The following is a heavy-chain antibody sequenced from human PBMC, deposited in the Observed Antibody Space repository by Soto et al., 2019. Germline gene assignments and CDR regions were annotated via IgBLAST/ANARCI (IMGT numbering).Heavy chain of an antibody. CDR1: GGSIKNYY. V-gene: IGHV4-59*01. D-gene: IGHD2-21*01. Sequence: NPSETLSLTCSVSGGSIKNYYWNWIRQAPGKGLEWIGYIYYSGSTNYHPSLKSRVTISVDTSKNQFSLKLTSVTAADTAVYYCARDREVWLRGWGFDTWGQGALVTVSS. J-gene: IGHJ5*02. CDR3: ARDREVWLRGWGFDT. CDR2: IYYSGST.